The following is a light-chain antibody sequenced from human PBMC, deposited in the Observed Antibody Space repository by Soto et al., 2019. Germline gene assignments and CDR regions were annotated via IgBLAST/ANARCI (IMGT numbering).Light chain of an antibody. CDR2: KAS. CDR3: QQYSDNWT. Sequence: DIQMTQSPSTLSASVGDRVTITCRASQSISNWLAWYQRKPGTAPNLLIYKASTLQRGVPSRFSGSGSGTDFTLTISSLQHDDSATYYCQQYSDNWTFCQGSKVEIK. CDR1: QSISNW. V-gene: IGKV1-5*03. J-gene: IGKJ1*01.